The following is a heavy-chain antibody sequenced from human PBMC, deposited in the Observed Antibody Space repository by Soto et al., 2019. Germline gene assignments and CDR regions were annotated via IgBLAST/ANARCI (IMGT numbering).Heavy chain of an antibody. J-gene: IGHJ4*02. CDR1: GFTFSNAW. CDR3: ARSYDNSGYYRAPVDY. V-gene: IGHV3-15*01. D-gene: IGHD3-22*01. CDR2: IKSKTDGGTT. Sequence: GGSLRLSCAASGFTFSNAWMSWVRQAPGKGLEWVGRIKSKTDGGTTDYAAPVKGRFTISRDDSKNTLYLQMNSLKTEDTAVYYCARSYDNSGYYRAPVDYWGQGTLVTVSS.